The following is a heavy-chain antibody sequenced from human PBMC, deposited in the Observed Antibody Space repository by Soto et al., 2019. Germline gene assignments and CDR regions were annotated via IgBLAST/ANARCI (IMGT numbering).Heavy chain of an antibody. CDR3: ARTLTTVTARTRVYYGMDV. Sequence: GGSLRLSCAASGFTFSSYGMHWVRQAPGKGLEWVAVISYDGSNKYYADSVKGRFTISRDNSKNTLYLQMNSLRAEDTAVYYCARTLTTVTARTRVYYGMDVWGQGTTVTVSS. V-gene: IGHV3-30*03. CDR1: GFTFSSYG. D-gene: IGHD4-17*01. J-gene: IGHJ6*02. CDR2: ISYDGSNK.